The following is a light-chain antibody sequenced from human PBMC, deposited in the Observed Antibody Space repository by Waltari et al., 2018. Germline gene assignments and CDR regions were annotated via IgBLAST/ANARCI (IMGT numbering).Light chain of an antibody. CDR3: QSYDSSLSAVI. V-gene: IGLV1-40*01. Sequence: QSVLTQPPSLSGAPGQRVTISCTGSSSNIGAAYDVHWYQQVPGTAPQLLLYGNSNRPAGVPDRFSGSKSGTSASLAITGLQAEDEADYYCQSYDSSLSAVIFGGGTKLTVL. CDR1: SSNIGAAYD. J-gene: IGLJ2*01. CDR2: GNS.